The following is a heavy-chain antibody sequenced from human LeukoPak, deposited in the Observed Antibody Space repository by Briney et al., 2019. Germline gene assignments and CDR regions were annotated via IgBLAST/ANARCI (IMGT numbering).Heavy chain of an antibody. CDR3: ARDRSELCSDY. CDR1: GFTVSNNY. D-gene: IGHD2-21*01. Sequence: PGRSLRLSCAASGFTVSNNYMSWVRQAPGKGLEWVSVIYSDDSTYYADSVKGRFTISRDNSKNTLYLQMNSLRAEDTAVYYCARDRSELCSDYWGQGTLVTVSS. J-gene: IGHJ4*02. CDR2: IYSDDST. V-gene: IGHV3-66*01.